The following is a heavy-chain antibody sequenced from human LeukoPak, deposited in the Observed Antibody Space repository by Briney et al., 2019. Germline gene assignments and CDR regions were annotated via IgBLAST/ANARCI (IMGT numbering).Heavy chain of an antibody. Sequence: PGGSLRLSCAASGFTFSSYAMSWVRQAPGKGLEWVSGISGSGGSTYYADSVKGRFTISRGNSKNTLYLQMNSLRAEDTAVYYCAGIIAAHWGSVYWGQGTLVTVSS. CDR3: AGIIAAHWGSVY. CDR1: GFTFSSYA. V-gene: IGHV3-23*01. CDR2: ISGSGGST. D-gene: IGHD6-13*01. J-gene: IGHJ4*02.